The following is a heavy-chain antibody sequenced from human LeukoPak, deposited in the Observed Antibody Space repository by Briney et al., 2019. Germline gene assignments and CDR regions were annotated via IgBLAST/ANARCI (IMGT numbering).Heavy chain of an antibody. Sequence: SETLSLTCTVSGGSISSYYWSWIRQPAGKGPEWIGHIYTSGSTNYNPSLKSRVTMSVDTSKNQFSLKLSSVTAADTAVYYCASAYGDYGLGYWGQGTLVTVSS. V-gene: IGHV4-4*07. J-gene: IGHJ4*02. CDR3: ASAYGDYGLGY. CDR2: IYTSGST. CDR1: GGSISSYY. D-gene: IGHD4-17*01.